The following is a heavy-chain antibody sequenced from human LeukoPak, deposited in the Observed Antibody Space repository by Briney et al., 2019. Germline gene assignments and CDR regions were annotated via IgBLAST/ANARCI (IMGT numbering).Heavy chain of an antibody. V-gene: IGHV3-43*02. CDR1: GFTFDDYA. Sequence: GXLRLSCAASGFTFDDYAMHWVSQAPGKGVEWVSLISGDGGRTYYADSVKGGFTIYRENRKNSLYLQVNSLRTEDTALYYCASLSTSPWPLGYWGQGTLVTVSS. CDR3: ASLSTSPWPLGY. J-gene: IGHJ4*02. CDR2: ISGDGGRT. D-gene: IGHD5-12*01.